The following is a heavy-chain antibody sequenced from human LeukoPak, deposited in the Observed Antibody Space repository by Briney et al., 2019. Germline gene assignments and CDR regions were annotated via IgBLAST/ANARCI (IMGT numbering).Heavy chain of an antibody. CDR1: GGSISSYY. CDR3: ARAVAHGDYEVDLDY. D-gene: IGHD4-17*01. CDR2: IYYSGST. V-gene: IGHV4-59*01. Sequence: KPSETLSLTCTVSGGSISSYYWSWIRQPPGKGLEWIGYIYYSGSTNYNPSLKSRVTISVDTSKNQFSLKLSSVTAADTAVYYCARAVAHGDYEVDLDYWGQGTLVTVSS. J-gene: IGHJ4*02.